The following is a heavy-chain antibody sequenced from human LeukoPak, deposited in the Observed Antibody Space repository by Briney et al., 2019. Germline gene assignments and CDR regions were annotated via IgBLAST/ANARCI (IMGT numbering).Heavy chain of an antibody. V-gene: IGHV4-59*01. Sequence: TSETLSLTCTVSGGSISSYYWSWIRQPPGKGLEWIGYIYYSGSTNYNPSLKSRVTISVDTSKNQFPLKLSSVTAADTAVYYCARRRIIMVRGVMKGWFDPWGQGTLVTVSS. CDR1: GGSISSYY. D-gene: IGHD3-10*01. J-gene: IGHJ5*02. CDR3: ARRRIIMVRGVMKGWFDP. CDR2: IYYSGST.